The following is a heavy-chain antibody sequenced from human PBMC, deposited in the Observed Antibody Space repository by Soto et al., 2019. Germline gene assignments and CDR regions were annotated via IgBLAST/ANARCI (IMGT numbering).Heavy chain of an antibody. Sequence: QMQLVQSGAEVKKPGSSVKVSCKASGGTLSSFINYPINWVRQAPGQGLEWMGGIVPNVGTVNYAQKFQGRVTITADKSTGTAYMEVSSLRSEYTARYYCARRDTSGFLRYFDNWGQGTLVTVSS. CDR1: GGTLSSFINYP. J-gene: IGHJ4*02. V-gene: IGHV1-69*06. CDR2: IVPNVGTV. CDR3: ARRDTSGFLRYFDN. D-gene: IGHD3-3*01.